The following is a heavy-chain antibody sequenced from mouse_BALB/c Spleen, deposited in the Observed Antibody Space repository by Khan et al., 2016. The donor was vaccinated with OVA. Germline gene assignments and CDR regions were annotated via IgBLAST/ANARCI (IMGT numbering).Heavy chain of an antibody. CDR2: IWGGGST. Sequence: QVQLKQSGPGLVAPSQSLSITCTVSGFSLTDYGVSWIRQPPGKGLEWLGVIWGGGSTYYNSALKSRLSISKDNSKSQVLLKMSSLQTDDTAMYYCGKGVWPYYFALDYWGQGTSVTVSS. J-gene: IGHJ4*01. CDR1: GFSLTDYG. V-gene: IGHV2-6-5*01. CDR3: GKGVWPYYFALDY.